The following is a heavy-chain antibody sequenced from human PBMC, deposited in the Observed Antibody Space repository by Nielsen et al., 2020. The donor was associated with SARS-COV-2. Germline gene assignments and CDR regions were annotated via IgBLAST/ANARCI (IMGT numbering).Heavy chain of an antibody. D-gene: IGHD2-15*01. CDR2: IYSGDST. CDR1: GFTVSSNY. CDR3: ARGSAPRYFQH. V-gene: IGHV3-53*01. Sequence: GGSLRLSCAASGFTVSSNYMSWVRQAPGKGLEWVSVIYSGDSTYYADSVKGRFTISRDNSKNTLYLQMNSLRAEDTGVYYCARGSAPRYFQHWGQGTLVTVSS. J-gene: IGHJ1*01.